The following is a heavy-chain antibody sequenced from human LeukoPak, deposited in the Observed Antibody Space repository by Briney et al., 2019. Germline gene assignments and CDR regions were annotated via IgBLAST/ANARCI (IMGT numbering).Heavy chain of an antibody. Sequence: PSETLSLTCAVCGGSFSGYYWSWIRQPPGKGLEWIGSIYYSGSTYYSPSLKSRVSISVDTSKNQFSLKLSSVTAADTAVYYCARRNGIAADRGPQPFDYWGQGTLVTVSS. V-gene: IGHV4-34*01. CDR3: ARRNGIAADRGPQPFDY. CDR2: IYYSGST. CDR1: GGSFSGYY. D-gene: IGHD6-13*01. J-gene: IGHJ4*02.